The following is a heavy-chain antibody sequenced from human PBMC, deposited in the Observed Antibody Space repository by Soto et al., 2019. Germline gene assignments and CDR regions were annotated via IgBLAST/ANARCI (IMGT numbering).Heavy chain of an antibody. CDR2: ISYDGSNK. V-gene: IGHV3-30*18. CDR1: GFTFSSYG. J-gene: IGHJ4*02. D-gene: IGHD6-6*01. CDR3: AKDPSAAARLRLPY. Sequence: QVQLVESGGGVVQPGRSLRLSCAASGFTFSSYGMHWVRQAPGKGLEWVAVISYDGSNKYYADSVKGRFAISRDNSKNTLYLQMNSLRAEDTAVYYCAKDPSAAARLRLPYWGQGTLVTVSS.